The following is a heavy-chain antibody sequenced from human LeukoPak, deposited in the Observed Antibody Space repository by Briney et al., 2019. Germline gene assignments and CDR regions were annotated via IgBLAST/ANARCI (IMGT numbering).Heavy chain of an antibody. D-gene: IGHD1-26*01. V-gene: IGHV4-34*01. CDR3: ARDFSGSGYYLDY. J-gene: IGHJ4*02. Sequence: PSETLSLTCAVYGGSFSGYYWSWIRQPPGKGLEWIGEINHSGSTNYNPSLKSRVTISVDTSKNHFSLKLSSVTAADTAMYYCARDFSGSGYYLDYWGQGIPVTVSS. CDR2: INHSGST. CDR1: GGSFSGYY.